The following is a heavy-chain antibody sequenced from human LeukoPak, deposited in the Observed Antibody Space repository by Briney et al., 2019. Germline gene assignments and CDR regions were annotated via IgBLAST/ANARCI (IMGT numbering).Heavy chain of an antibody. CDR1: GFTFSSYG. V-gene: IGHV3-30*02. Sequence: GGSLRLSCAASGFTFSSYGMHWVRQAPGKGLEWVAFIRYDGSNKYYADSVKGRFTISRDNSKNTLYLQMNSLRAEDTAVYYCAKASSGYYYVGDGDAFDIWGQGTMVTVSS. J-gene: IGHJ3*02. CDR2: IRYDGSNK. CDR3: AKASSGYYYVGDGDAFDI. D-gene: IGHD3-22*01.